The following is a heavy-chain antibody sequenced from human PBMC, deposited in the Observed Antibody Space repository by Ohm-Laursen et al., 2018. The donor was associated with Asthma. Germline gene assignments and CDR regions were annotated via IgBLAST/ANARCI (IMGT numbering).Heavy chain of an antibody. D-gene: IGHD3-9*01. V-gene: IGHV4-30-4*01. CDR2: IYYSGST. CDR1: GGSISSGDYY. J-gene: IGHJ6*02. Sequence: SQTLSLTCTVSGGSISSGDYYWSWIRQPPGKGLEWIGYIYYSGSTYYNPSLKSRVTISVDTSKNQFSLKLSSVTAADTAVYYCARDRWYDILTGNYGYYYYGMDVWGQGTTVTVSS. CDR3: ARDRWYDILTGNYGYYYYGMDV.